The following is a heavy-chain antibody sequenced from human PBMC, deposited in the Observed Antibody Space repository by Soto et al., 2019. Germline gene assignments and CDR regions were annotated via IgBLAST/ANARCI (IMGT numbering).Heavy chain of an antibody. CDR3: ARDKPGYCTNGVCSYYYYGMDV. CDR1: GFTFSSYD. D-gene: IGHD2-8*01. Sequence: GGSLRLSCAASGFTFSSYDMHWVRQATGKGLEWVSAIGTAGDTYYPGSVKGRFTISRENAKNSLYLQMNSLRAEDTAVYYCARDKPGYCTNGVCSYYYYGMDVWGQGTTVTVSS. CDR2: IGTAGDT. J-gene: IGHJ6*02. V-gene: IGHV3-13*01.